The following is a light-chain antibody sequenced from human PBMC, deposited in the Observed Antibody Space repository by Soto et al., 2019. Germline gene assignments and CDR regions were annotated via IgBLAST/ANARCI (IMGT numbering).Light chain of an antibody. J-gene: IGKJ5*01. CDR2: DAS. CDR3: QQRSNWQIT. CDR1: QSVSSY. V-gene: IGKV3-11*01. Sequence: EIVMTQSPATLSVSPGERATLSCRASQSVSSYLAWYQQKPGQAPRLLIYDASNRATGIPARFSGSGSGTDFTPTISSLEPEDFAVYYCQQRSNWQITFGQGTRLEIK.